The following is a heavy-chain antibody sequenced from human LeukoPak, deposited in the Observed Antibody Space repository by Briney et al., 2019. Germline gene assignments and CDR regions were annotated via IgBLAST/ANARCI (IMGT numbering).Heavy chain of an antibody. CDR3: VRCTPYSSFAGTQGVNWFDP. J-gene: IGHJ5*02. D-gene: IGHD6-6*01. CDR1: GYSFTSYW. Sequence: GESLKISCKGSGYSFTSYWIGWVRQMPGKGLEWMGIIYPGDSDTRYSPSFQGQVTISADKSISTAYLQWSSLKASDTAMYYCVRCTPYSSFAGTQGVNWFDPWGQGTLVTVSS. CDR2: IYPGDSDT. V-gene: IGHV5-51*01.